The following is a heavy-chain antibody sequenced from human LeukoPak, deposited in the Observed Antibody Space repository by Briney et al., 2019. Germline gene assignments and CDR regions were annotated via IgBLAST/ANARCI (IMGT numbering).Heavy chain of an antibody. V-gene: IGHV3-9*01. CDR2: ITWNSGSI. D-gene: IGHD5-24*01. Sequence: GGSLRLSCAASGFTFDDYAMHWVRQAPGKGLEWVSGITWNSGSIAYADSVKGRFTISRDNAKNSLYLQMNSLRAEDTAVYYCARDIGSGYNLGCWFDPWGQGTLVTVSS. CDR3: ARDIGSGYNLGCWFDP. CDR1: GFTFDDYA. J-gene: IGHJ5*02.